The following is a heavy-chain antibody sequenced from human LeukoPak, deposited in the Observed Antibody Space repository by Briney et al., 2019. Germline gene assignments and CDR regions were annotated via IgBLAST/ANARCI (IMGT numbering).Heavy chain of an antibody. CDR2: ISATSSHI. CDR3: AKGRGLAVRPPNEGFFDQ. J-gene: IGHJ4*02. CDR1: GFTFSRFS. Sequence: GGSLRLSCAGSGFTFSRFSMYWVRQTPGKGLECVSSISATSSHIYDADSVTGRVTTSRDNARNSLSLQMNSLRLDDTAVYYCAKGRGLAVRPPNEGFFDQWGLGTLVTVSS. V-gene: IGHV3-21*04. D-gene: IGHD6-6*01.